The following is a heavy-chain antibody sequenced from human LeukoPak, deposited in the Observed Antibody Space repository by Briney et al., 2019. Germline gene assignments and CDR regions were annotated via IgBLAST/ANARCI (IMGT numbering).Heavy chain of an antibody. D-gene: IGHD3-3*01. CDR3: ARGRNKLGFFTQSGDYMDV. CDR1: GGSFSGYY. V-gene: IGHV4-34*01. Sequence: SETLSLTCAVYGGSFSGYYWSWIRQPPGKGLEWIGEINHSGSTNYNPSLKSRVTISVDTSKNQFSLKLSSVTAADTAVYYCARGRNKLGFFTQSGDYMDVWGKGTTVTVSS. J-gene: IGHJ6*03. CDR2: INHSGST.